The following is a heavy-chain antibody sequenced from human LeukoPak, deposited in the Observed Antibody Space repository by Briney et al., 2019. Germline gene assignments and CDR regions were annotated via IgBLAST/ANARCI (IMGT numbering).Heavy chain of an antibody. CDR3: AREPTQPLRFGEFHPFDN. CDR1: GDSISTTEDH. J-gene: IGHJ4*02. D-gene: IGHD3-16*01. Sequence: SETPSLTCTVSGDSISTTEDHWTWIRQFPGKGLEWIGYTSYSGYPDSNPSLKSRVTISLDTSKNQFSLKLSSVTVADTAMYYCAREPTQPLRFGEFHPFDNWGQGTLVTVSS. CDR2: TSYSGYP. V-gene: IGHV4-31*03.